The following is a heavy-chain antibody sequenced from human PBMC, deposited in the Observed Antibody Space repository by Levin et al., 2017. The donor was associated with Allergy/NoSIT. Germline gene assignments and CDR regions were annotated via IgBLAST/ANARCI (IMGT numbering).Heavy chain of an antibody. CDR3: VKEKAAGTRPYFLDS. CDR2: ISYDETST. J-gene: IGHJ4*02. CDR1: GFNFRNYG. V-gene: IGHV3-30*18. Sequence: GGSLRLSCSVSGFNFRNYGIHWVRQPPGKGLEWVAVISYDETSTYYSDSVKGRFTLSRDNSRNTANLQMTSLRTDDTAIYYCVKEKAAGTRPYFLDSWGQGILVVVSS. D-gene: IGHD6-13*01.